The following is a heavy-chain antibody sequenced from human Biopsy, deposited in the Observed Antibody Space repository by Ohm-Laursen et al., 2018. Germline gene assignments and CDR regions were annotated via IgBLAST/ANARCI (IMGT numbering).Heavy chain of an antibody. J-gene: IGHJ3*01. CDR2: IYGGGSPV. V-gene: IGHV3-48*03. CDR3: ARLNSGTYDASDL. CDR1: GFAFNLYE. Sequence: SLGLSCAAFGFAFNLYEMNWVRQAPGKGMEWISYIYGGGSPVSYADSVKGRFTISRDNAQNSLYLHMNSLRAEDTAVYYCARLNSGTYDASDLWGQGTMVIVSS. D-gene: IGHD1-26*01.